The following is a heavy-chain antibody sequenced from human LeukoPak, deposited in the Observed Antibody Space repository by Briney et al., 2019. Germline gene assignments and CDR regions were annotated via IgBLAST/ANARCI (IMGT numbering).Heavy chain of an antibody. V-gene: IGHV4-34*01. CDR2: INHSGSP. J-gene: IGHJ5*02. Sequence: PSETLSLTCAVYGGSFSDYYWTWIRQPPGKGLEWIGEINHSGSPNNNPSLKSRVTISVDTSKNQFSLKLSSVTAADTAVYYCARHGHITMIVVVALNWFDPWGQGTLVTVSS. D-gene: IGHD3-22*01. CDR3: ARHGHITMIVVVALNWFDP. CDR1: GGSFSDYY.